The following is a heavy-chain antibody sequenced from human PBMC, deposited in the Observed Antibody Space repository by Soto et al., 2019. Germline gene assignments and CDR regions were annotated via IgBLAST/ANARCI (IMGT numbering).Heavy chain of an antibody. J-gene: IGHJ4*02. CDR2: IIPIFGTA. V-gene: IGHV1-69*13. CDR3: ARYTAAAGNFDY. D-gene: IGHD6-13*01. CDR1: GGTFSSYA. Sequence: ASVKVSCKASGGTFSSYAISWVRQAPGQGLEWMGGIIPIFGTANYAQKFQGRVTITADESTSTAYMELSSLRSEDTAVYYCARYTAAAGNFDYWGQGTLVTVSS.